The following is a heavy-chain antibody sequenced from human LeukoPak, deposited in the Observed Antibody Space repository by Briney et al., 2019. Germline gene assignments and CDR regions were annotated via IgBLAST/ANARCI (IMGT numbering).Heavy chain of an antibody. D-gene: IGHD3-3*01. J-gene: IGHJ4*02. V-gene: IGHV3-23*01. Sequence: GWSLSLSCAASGFTLRTYAMSWVRQAPGTGLEWVAAISDSGANTFHADSVTGRFIISRDNSGDTLFLQMHSLQAEDTALYHCAKPSGRHPNYYFDSWGQGTPVTV. CDR1: GFTLRTYA. CDR3: AKPSGRHPNYYFDS. CDR2: ISDSGANT.